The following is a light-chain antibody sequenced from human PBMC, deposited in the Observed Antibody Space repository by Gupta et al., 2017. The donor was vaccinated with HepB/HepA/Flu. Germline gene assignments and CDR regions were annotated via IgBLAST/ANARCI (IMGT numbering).Light chain of an antibody. Sequence: EIVLTQSPGTLSFSPGERATLSCRASQTVSSSFLAWYQQKPGQAPRLLIYGASSRATGISDRLSGSGSGTDFSLTISRLEPEDSAVYYGQQRGTFGQGTKVEIK. J-gene: IGKJ1*01. CDR2: GAS. CDR3: QQRGT. V-gene: IGKV3-20*01. CDR1: QTVSSSF.